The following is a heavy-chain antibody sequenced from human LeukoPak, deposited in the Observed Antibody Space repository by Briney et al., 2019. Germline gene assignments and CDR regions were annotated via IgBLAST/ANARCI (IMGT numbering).Heavy chain of an antibody. V-gene: IGHV4-59*01. Sequence: PSETLSLTCTVSGGSISTYYWSWIRQPPGKGLEWIGYIYYSGSTNYNPSLKSRVTISLHTSKNHFSLKLSSVTAADTAVYYCARGVEWEPVYWYFDLWGQGTLVTVSS. CDR1: GGSISTYY. J-gene: IGHJ2*01. D-gene: IGHD1-26*01. CDR2: IYYSGST. CDR3: ARGVEWEPVYWYFDL.